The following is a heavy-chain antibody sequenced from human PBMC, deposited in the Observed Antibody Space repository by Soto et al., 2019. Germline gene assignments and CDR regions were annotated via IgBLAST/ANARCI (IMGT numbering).Heavy chain of an antibody. Sequence: SETLSLTCTVSSGSINSFYWGWIRQPPGKGLEWIGSIYYSGSTYNNPSLRSRVSMSIDTSKDQFSLKLKSVTAADTALYFCARQRTSVVTQAYFDVWGRGSLVKVS. D-gene: IGHD2-21*02. CDR3: ARQRTSVVTQAYFDV. J-gene: IGHJ4*02. V-gene: IGHV4-39*01. CDR1: SGSINSFY. CDR2: IYYSGST.